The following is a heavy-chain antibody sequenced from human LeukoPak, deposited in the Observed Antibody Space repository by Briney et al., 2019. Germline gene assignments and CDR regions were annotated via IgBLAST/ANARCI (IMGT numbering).Heavy chain of an antibody. D-gene: IGHD4-17*01. J-gene: IGHJ4*02. CDR2: ISGSGVST. V-gene: IGHV3-23*01. CDR3: ATAMTTVTTPFDY. Sequence: PGGSLRLSCAASGFTFSNYAMTWVRRAPGKGLEWVSSISGSGVSTYYADSVKGRFTISRDNSKNTLSLQMNSLRAEDTATYYCATAMTTVTTPFDYWGQGTLVTVSS. CDR1: GFTFSNYA.